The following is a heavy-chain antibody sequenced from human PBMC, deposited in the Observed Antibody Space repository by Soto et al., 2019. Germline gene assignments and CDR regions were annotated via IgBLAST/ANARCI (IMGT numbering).Heavy chain of an antibody. CDR3: AKNGRVVAATNYYYGMDV. CDR2: ISGSGGST. CDR1: GFTFSSYA. Sequence: HPGGSLRLSCAASGFTFSSYAMSWVRQAPGKGLEWVSAISGSGGSTYYADSVKGRFTISRDNSKNTLYLQMNSLRAEDTAVYYCAKNGRVVAATNYYYGMDVWGQGTTVTVSS. V-gene: IGHV3-23*01. J-gene: IGHJ6*02. D-gene: IGHD2-15*01.